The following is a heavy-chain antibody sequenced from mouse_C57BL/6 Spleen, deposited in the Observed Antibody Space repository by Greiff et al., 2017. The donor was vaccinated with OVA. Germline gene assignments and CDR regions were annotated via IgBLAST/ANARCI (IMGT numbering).Heavy chain of an antibody. D-gene: IGHD1-1*01. V-gene: IGHV3-6*01. CDR1: GYSITSGYY. Sequence: EVQRVESGPGLVKPSQSLSLTCSVTGYSITSGYYWNWIRQFPGNKLEWMGYISYDGSNNYNPSLKNRISITRDTSKNQFFLKLNSVTTEDTATYYCARVPTTVVASYYAMDYWGQGTSVTVSS. CDR3: ARVPTTVVASYYAMDY. J-gene: IGHJ4*01. CDR2: ISYDGSN.